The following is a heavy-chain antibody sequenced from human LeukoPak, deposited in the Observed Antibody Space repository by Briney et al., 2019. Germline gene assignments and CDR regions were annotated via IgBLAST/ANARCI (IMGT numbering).Heavy chain of an antibody. Sequence: PSETLSLTCAVYGGSFSGYYWSWIRQPPGKGLEWIGEINHSGSTNYNPSLKSRVTISVDTSKNQFSLKLSSVTAAGTAVYYCARVPYYYYYMDVWGKGTTVTVSS. CDR3: ARVPYYYYYMDV. CDR1: GGSFSGYY. V-gene: IGHV4-34*01. J-gene: IGHJ6*03. CDR2: INHSGST.